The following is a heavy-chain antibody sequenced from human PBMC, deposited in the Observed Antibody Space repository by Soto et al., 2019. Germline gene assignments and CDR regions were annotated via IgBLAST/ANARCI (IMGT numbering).Heavy chain of an antibody. Sequence: EVQLVESGGDLAQPGGSLRLSCAASGFTLSNFWVNWVRQAPGKGLEWVANIKQGGIEKNYVDSVKGRFTISRDDTKNSLFLQKNNLRAEDTAVYYCLVTTAAFDIWDRGTTVTVSS. D-gene: IGHD4-17*01. J-gene: IGHJ3*02. CDR3: LVTTAAFDI. CDR2: IKQGGIEK. CDR1: GFTLSNFW. V-gene: IGHV3-7*01.